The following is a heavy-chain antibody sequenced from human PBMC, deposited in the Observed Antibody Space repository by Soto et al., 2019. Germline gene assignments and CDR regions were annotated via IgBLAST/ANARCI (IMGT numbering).Heavy chain of an antibody. CDR1: GCSISSYY. CDR2: IYYSGST. D-gene: IGHD5-12*01. CDR3: AIGAHRGYPYGMLLFDS. Sequence: SETLSLTCTVSGCSISSYYLSWIRQPPGKGLEWIGYIYYSGSTNYNPSLKSRVTISVHTPKTQSSLKLSSVTAAETAVYYCAIGAHRGYPYGMLLFDSWGQGPLVTVSS. J-gene: IGHJ4*02. V-gene: IGHV4-59*01.